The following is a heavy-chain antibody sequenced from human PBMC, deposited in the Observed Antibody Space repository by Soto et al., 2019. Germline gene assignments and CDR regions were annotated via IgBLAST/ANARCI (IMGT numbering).Heavy chain of an antibody. Sequence: QITLNESGPTVVKPAETLTLTCTFSGFSLTTSGVGVGWIRQSPGKAPEWLALIYWDDDKRYSASLKRRLTITKDTSKNQVVLTMASVDPAETATYYCAHRILRTVFGLVTTTAIYFDFWGQGTPVVVSS. CDR2: IYWDDDK. CDR3: AHRILRTVFGLVTTTAIYFDF. V-gene: IGHV2-5*02. J-gene: IGHJ4*02. D-gene: IGHD3-3*01. CDR1: GFSLTTSGVG.